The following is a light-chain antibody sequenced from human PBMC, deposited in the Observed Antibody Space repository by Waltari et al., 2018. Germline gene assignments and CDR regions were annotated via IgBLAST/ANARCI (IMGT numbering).Light chain of an antibody. J-gene: IGKJ3*01. CDR3: QHYDSYPPT. CDR2: ATS. CDR1: QDISSW. V-gene: IGKV1D-16*01. Sequence: DIQMTQSPSSLSASIGDSVIISCRASQDISSWLIWYQQKSDEAPKTLIYATSNLQSGVPTRFSGSGSGTHFTLTISSLQPEYFATYYCQHYDSYPPTFGPGTKVDHK.